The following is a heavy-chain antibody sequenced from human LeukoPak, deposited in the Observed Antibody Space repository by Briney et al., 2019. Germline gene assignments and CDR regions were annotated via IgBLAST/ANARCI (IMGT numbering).Heavy chain of an antibody. V-gene: IGHV1-2*02. J-gene: IGHJ3*02. D-gene: IGHD3-22*01. CDR2: INPNSGGT. Sequence: ASVKVSCKASGYTFTGYYMHWVRQAPGQGLEWMGWINPNSGGTNYAQKFQGRVTMTRDTSISTAYMELSSLRSEDTAVYYCATGRIYYYDSSGYYPGAFDIWGQGTMVTVSS. CDR1: GYTFTGYY. CDR3: ATGRIYYYDSSGYYPGAFDI.